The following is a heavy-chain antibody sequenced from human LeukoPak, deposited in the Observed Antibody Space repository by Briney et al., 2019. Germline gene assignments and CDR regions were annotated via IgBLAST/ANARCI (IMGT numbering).Heavy chain of an antibody. J-gene: IGHJ6*02. CDR1: GFTFRNYA. V-gene: IGHV3-23*01. D-gene: IGHD5-12*01. CDR2: ISRSGGST. Sequence: PGGSLTLSCAASGFTFRNYAMSWVRKAPGKGLEWVSGISRSGGSTYYADSVKGRFTISRDNSKNTLYLQMNSLRAEDTAVYYCAKSGYSGYDQPPESMDVWGQGTTVTVSS. CDR3: AKSGYSGYDQPPESMDV.